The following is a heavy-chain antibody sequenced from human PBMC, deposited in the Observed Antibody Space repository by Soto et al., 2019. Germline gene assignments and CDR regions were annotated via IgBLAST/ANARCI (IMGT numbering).Heavy chain of an antibody. CDR2: IYPGDSDT. CDR3: AASLLYSSNWAPYR. J-gene: IGHJ5*02. D-gene: IGHD2-2*01. CDR1: GYNFSNYW. V-gene: IGHV5-51*03. Sequence: EVQLVQSGAEVKKPGESLKISCKGSGYNFSNYWIGWVRQMAGKGLEWMGIIYPGDSDTRYSPSFQGQVTISADKSISXXYLQWSSLQASDTAIYYCAASLLYSSNWAPYRWGQGTLVTVSS.